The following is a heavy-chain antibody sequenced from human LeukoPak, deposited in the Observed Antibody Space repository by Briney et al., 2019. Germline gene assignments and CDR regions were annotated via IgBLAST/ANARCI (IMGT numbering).Heavy chain of an antibody. CDR2: ISHDGVDK. CDR3: AKGGYCSATRCYVGKGMDD. D-gene: IGHD2-2*01. V-gene: IGHV3-30*18. CDR1: GFTFDTYG. Sequence: GGSLRLSCAASGFTFDTYGMHWVRQAPGKGLEGVAVISHDGVDKYYADSVKGRFTISRDNSKNTVSLQVNSLRAEDTAACYCAKGGYCSATRCYVGKGMDDWGQGTLVTVSS. J-gene: IGHJ4*02.